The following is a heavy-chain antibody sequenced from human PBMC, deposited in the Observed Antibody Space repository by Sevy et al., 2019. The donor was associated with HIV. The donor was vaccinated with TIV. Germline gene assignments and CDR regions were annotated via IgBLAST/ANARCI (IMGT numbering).Heavy chain of an antibody. D-gene: IGHD1-26*01. V-gene: IGHV3-30-3*01. CDR1: GFTFSNYA. J-gene: IGHJ6*02. CDR2: ISYNGSNK. CDR3: ARDLEVYGGWEQTSQGMDV. Sequence: GGSLRLSCAASGFTFSNYAMHWVRQAPGKGLEWVAVISYNGSNKYYADPVRGRFTISRDSSKTRLYLQMNSLRPEDTVVYYWARDLEVYGGWEQTSQGMDVWGQGTTVTVSS.